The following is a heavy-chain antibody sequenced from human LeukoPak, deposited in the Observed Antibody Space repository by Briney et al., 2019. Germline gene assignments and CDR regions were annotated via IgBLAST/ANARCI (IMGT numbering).Heavy chain of an antibody. CDR2: FYYNGVT. CDR1: GGSISSSDYL. J-gene: IGHJ5*02. CDR3: VRRNYVSGRIDP. V-gene: IGHV4-39*01. Sequence: SETLSLTCAVSGGSISSSDYLWAWVRQPPGKGLEWIGDFYYNGVTSYDPSLKSRVTISVDTSKNQFSLNLTSVTAADTAVYHCVRRNYVSGRIDPWGQGTLVTVSS. D-gene: IGHD3-16*01.